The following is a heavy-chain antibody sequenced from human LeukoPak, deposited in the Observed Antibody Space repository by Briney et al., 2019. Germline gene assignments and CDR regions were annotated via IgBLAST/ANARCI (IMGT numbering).Heavy chain of an antibody. J-gene: IGHJ4*02. V-gene: IGHV3-21*01. D-gene: IGHD3-16*02. CDR3: ARALRLGELSLLY. Sequence: SGGSLRLSCAASGFTFSSYSMNWVRQAPGKGLEWVSSISSSSSYIYYADSVKGRFTISRDNAKNSLYLQMNSLRAEDTAVYYCARALRLGELSLLYWGQGTLVTVSS. CDR1: GFTFSSYS. CDR2: ISSSSSYI.